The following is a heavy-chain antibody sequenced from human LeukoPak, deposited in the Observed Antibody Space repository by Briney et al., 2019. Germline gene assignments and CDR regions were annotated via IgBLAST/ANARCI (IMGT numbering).Heavy chain of an antibody. CDR2: ISSSGSPI. V-gene: IGHV3-48*03. J-gene: IGHJ4*02. Sequence: GGFLRLSCAASGFTVSSYEMNWGGQAAGKGLELDSYISSSGSPISYAACVKGRCTISRDNAKYSLYLQMNSLRAEDTAVYYCARDGGIAAAGPFDYWSQGTLVTVSS. CDR3: ARDGGIAAAGPFDY. D-gene: IGHD6-13*01. CDR1: GFTVSSYE.